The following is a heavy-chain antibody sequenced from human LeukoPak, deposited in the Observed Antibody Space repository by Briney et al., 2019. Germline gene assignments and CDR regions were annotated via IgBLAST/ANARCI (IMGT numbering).Heavy chain of an antibody. CDR1: GYSFTSYW. V-gene: IGHV5-51*01. CDR3: ARDRAIAVAGTRLYNWFDP. Sequence: GESLKISCKGSGYSFTSYWIGWVRQMPGKGMEWMGIIYPGDSDTRYSPSFQGQVTISADKSISTAYMELSRLRSDDTAVYYCARDRAIAVAGTRLYNWFDPWGQGTLVTVSS. CDR2: IYPGDSDT. J-gene: IGHJ5*02. D-gene: IGHD6-19*01.